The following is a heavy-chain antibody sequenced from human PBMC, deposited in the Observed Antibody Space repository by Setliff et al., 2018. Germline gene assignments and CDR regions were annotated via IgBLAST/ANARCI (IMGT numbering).Heavy chain of an antibody. Sequence: TVSGGSISSSSYYWGWIRQPPGKGLEWIGNINYSGSTYYNPSLKSRVSISIDTSKNRFSLNLSSVTAADTAVYYCARVATAMLDAFDIWGQGTMVTVSS. CDR1: GGSISSSSYY. V-gene: IGHV4-39*07. CDR3: ARVATAMLDAFDI. CDR2: INYSGST. D-gene: IGHD5-18*01. J-gene: IGHJ3*02.